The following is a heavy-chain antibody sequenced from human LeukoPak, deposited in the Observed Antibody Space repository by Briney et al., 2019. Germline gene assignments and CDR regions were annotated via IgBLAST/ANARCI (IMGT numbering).Heavy chain of an antibody. Sequence: SETLSLTCTVSGGSISSYYWSWIRQSPGEGLEWIGYADYTGSTKYNPSLKSRVAMSLDTSNNQFSLKLDSVTAADTAVYYCAGGYSSDWYFNCWGQGTLVTVSS. CDR1: GGSISSYY. J-gene: IGHJ4*02. V-gene: IGHV4-59*01. CDR2: ADYTGST. D-gene: IGHD6-19*01. CDR3: AGGYSSDWYFNC.